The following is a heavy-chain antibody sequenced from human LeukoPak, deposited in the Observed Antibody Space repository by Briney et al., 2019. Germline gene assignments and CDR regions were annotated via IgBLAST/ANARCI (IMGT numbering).Heavy chain of an antibody. D-gene: IGHD3-3*01. J-gene: IGHJ6*03. V-gene: IGHV1-8*01. Sequence: ASVKVSCKASGYIFTSYDINWVRQATGQGLEWMGWMNPNSGNTGYAQKFQGRVTMTRNTSISTAYMELSSLRSEDTAVYYCARWRGFWSGYRSLYYYYMDVWGKGTTVTVSS. CDR2: MNPNSGNT. CDR1: GYIFTSYD. CDR3: ARWRGFWSGYRSLYYYYMDV.